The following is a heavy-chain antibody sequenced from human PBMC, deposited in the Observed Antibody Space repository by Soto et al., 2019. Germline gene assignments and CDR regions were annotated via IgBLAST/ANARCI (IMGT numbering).Heavy chain of an antibody. CDR1: GGSISSYY. CDR2: IYYSGST. CDR3: ARVHREGAAGTYLHYYYYMDV. J-gene: IGHJ6*03. V-gene: IGHV4-59*01. Sequence: SETLSLTCTVSGGSISSYYWSWIRQPPGKGLEWIGYIYYSGSTNYNPSIKSRVTISVDTSKNQFSLMLSSVTAADTAVYYCARVHREGAAGTYLHYYYYMDVWGKGTTVTVSS. D-gene: IGHD6-13*01.